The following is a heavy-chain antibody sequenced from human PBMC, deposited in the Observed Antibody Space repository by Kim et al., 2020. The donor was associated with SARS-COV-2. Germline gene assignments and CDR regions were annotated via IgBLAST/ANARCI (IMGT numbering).Heavy chain of an antibody. Sequence: CDADSVKGRFTISRYNSKNTLYLQMNSLSAEETAVYYCITGSGSYYTVDCWGQGTLVTVSS. J-gene: IGHJ4*02. V-gene: IGHV3-30*02. CDR3: ITGSGSYYTVDC. D-gene: IGHD3-10*01.